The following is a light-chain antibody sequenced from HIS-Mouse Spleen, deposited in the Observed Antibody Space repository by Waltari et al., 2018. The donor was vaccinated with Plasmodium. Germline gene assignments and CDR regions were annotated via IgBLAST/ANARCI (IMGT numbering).Light chain of an antibody. CDR3: QQYNNWPPYT. V-gene: IGKV3-15*01. CDR1: QSVSSN. CDR2: GAS. J-gene: IGKJ2*01. Sequence: EIVMTQSPATLSVSPGERATLSCRASQSVSSNLAWYQQKPGQPPRLPIYGASTRATGIPARFSGRGSGTDVTLTISSLQSEDFAVYYCQQYNNWPPYTFGQGTKLEIK.